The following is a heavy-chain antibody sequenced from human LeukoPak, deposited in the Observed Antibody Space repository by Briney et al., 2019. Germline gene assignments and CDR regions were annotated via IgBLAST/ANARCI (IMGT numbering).Heavy chain of an antibody. CDR3: ASFGLVGYYYYMDV. CDR2: ISAYNGNT. V-gene: IGHV1-18*01. J-gene: IGHJ6*03. CDR1: GYTFTSYG. Sequence: GASVKVSCKASGYTFTSYGISWVRQAPGQGLEWMGWISAYNGNTNYAQKLQGRVTMTTDTSASTAYMELRSLRSDDTAVYYCASFGLVGYYYYMDVWGKGTTVTISS. D-gene: IGHD3/OR15-3a*01.